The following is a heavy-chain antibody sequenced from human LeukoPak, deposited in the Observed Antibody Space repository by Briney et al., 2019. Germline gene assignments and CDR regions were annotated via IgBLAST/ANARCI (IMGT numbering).Heavy chain of an antibody. CDR1: GFTFSSYE. Sequence: GGSLRLSCAASGFTFSSYEMNWVRQAPGKGLEWVSYISSSGSIIYYADSVKGRFTISRDNAKNSLYLQMNSLRAEDTAVYYCAKKPEAALFDYWGQGTLVTVSS. CDR3: AKKPEAALFDY. J-gene: IGHJ4*02. CDR2: ISSSGSII. D-gene: IGHD6-25*01. V-gene: IGHV3-48*03.